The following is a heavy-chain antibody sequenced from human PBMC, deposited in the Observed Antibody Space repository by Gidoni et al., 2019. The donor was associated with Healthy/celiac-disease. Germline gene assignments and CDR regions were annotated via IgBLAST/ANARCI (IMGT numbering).Heavy chain of an antibody. CDR1: GFTFDDYT. V-gene: IGHV3-43*01. D-gene: IGHD1-1*01. J-gene: IGHJ4*02. CDR2: ISWDGGST. Sequence: EVQLVESGGVVVQPGGSLRLSCAASGFTFDDYTMHWVRQAPGKGLEWVSLISWDGGSTYYADSVKGRFTISRDNSKNSLFLQMNSLRTEDTALYYCANTVDVQEWNAPPGYWGQGTLVTVSS. CDR3: ANTVDVQEWNAPPGY.